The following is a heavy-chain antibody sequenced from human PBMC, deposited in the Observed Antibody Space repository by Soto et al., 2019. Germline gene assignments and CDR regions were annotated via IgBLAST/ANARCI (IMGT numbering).Heavy chain of an antibody. Sequence: QVQLVESGGGVVQPGRSLRLSCAASGFTFSSYGMHWVRQAPGKGLEWVAVISYDGSNKYYADSVKGRFTISRDNYKNPLYLQRNSLRAEDTAVYYCATSLTLYGDYGDFTYYYGMDVWGQGTTVTVSS. CDR3: ATSLTLYGDYGDFTYYYGMDV. J-gene: IGHJ6*02. CDR2: ISYDGSNK. V-gene: IGHV3-30*03. D-gene: IGHD4-17*01. CDR1: GFTFSSYG.